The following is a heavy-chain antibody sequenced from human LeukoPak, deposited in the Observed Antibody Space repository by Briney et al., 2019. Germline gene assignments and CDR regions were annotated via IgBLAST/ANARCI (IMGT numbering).Heavy chain of an antibody. Sequence: GGSLRLSCAASGFTFSSYSMNWVRQAPGKGLEWVSYVDPIAGKIYYADSVKGRFTVSRDNAKSTLYLQLNSLRAEDTALYYCARDSDPRDFLTSPFDYWGQGTLVTVSS. CDR3: ARDSDPRDFLTSPFDY. V-gene: IGHV3-48*01. J-gene: IGHJ4*02. CDR1: GFTFSSYS. CDR2: VDPIAGKI. D-gene: IGHD3/OR15-3a*01.